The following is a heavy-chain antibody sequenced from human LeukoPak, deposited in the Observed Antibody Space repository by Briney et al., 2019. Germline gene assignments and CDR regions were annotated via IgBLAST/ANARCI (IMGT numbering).Heavy chain of an antibody. Sequence: PGGSLRLSCAASGFTFSDYYMSWIRQAPGKGLEWVSYISSSGSTIYYADSVKGRFTISRDNAKNSLYLQMNSLRAEDTAVYYCARVLWFGEFPTRDAFDIWGQGTMVTVSS. CDR2: ISSSGSTI. CDR1: GFTFSDYY. D-gene: IGHD3-10*01. V-gene: IGHV3-11*04. J-gene: IGHJ3*02. CDR3: ARVLWFGEFPTRDAFDI.